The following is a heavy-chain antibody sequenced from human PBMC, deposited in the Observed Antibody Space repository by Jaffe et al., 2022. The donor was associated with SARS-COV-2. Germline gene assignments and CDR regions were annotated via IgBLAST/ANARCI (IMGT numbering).Heavy chain of an antibody. CDR2: INPNSGGT. CDR1: GYTFTGYH. J-gene: IGHJ4*02. Sequence: QVQLVQSGAEVKKPGASVKVSCKASGYTFTGYHLHWVRQAPGQGLEWMGRINPNSGGTEYAQKFQGRVTMTRDTSISTAYMELTRLTSDDIVVFYCARESWDDRSFDSWGQGTLVTVSS. D-gene: IGHD1-1*01. V-gene: IGHV1-2*05. CDR3: ARESWDDRSFDS.